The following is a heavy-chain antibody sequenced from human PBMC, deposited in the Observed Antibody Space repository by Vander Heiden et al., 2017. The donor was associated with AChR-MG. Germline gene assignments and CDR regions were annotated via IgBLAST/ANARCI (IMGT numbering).Heavy chain of an antibody. CDR1: GFTLGSDE. D-gene: IGHD3-10*01. Sequence: EVQLVESGGGLVQPGGSLRLSCAASGFTLGSDEMKWVRQAPGKGLGWVSYISSSGSTIYYADSVKGRFTISRDNAKNSLYLQMNSLRAEDTAVYYCARGYYYGSGTPDYWGQGTLVTVSS. CDR2: ISSSGSTI. V-gene: IGHV3-48*03. J-gene: IGHJ4*02. CDR3: ARGYYYGSGTPDY.